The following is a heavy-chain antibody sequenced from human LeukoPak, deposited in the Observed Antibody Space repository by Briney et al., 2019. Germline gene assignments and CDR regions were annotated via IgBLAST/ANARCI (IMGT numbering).Heavy chain of an antibody. Sequence: GEALKISFQGSGYTFPYYWIGWVRPVPGKGLDLMGIIYPCYSDTRYSPSFQGQVTISADKSIRTAYLQWSSLKASDTAMYYCARSDQFRWFGEPRRPFYYGVDVWGQGTTVTVSS. V-gene: IGHV5-51*01. J-gene: IGHJ6*02. CDR1: GYTFPYYW. D-gene: IGHD3-10*01. CDR3: ARSDQFRWFGEPRRPFYYGVDV. CDR2: IYPCYSDT.